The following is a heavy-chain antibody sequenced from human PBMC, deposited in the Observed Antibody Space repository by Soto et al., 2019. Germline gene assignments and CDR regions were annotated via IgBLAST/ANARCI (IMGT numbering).Heavy chain of an antibody. CDR1: GYTFTSYG. J-gene: IGHJ4*02. CDR3: ASGSYDYGDYAGKN. V-gene: IGHV1-18*01. Sequence: GASVKVSCKASGYTFTSYGISWVRQAPGQGLEWMGWISAYNGNTNYAQKLQGRVTITADKSTSTAYMELSSLRSEDTAVYYCASGSYDYGDYAGKNWGQGTLVTVSS. CDR2: ISAYNGNT. D-gene: IGHD4-17*01.